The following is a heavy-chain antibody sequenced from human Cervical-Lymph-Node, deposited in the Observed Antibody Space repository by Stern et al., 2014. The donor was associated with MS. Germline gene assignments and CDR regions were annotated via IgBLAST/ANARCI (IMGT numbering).Heavy chain of an antibody. CDR2: ISANGNVA. V-gene: IGHV3-23*04. D-gene: IGHD2/OR15-2a*01. Sequence: EVQLVESGGGLAPPGGSLRLSCAASGFNFKIYAMSWVRQAPGQGLEWVSCISANGNVANDADTVKGRFTISRDNSKNTIHLQLKSLRVEDTAVYYCAREAQNYYGMDVWGQGTTVTVSS. CDR3: AREAQNYYGMDV. J-gene: IGHJ6*02. CDR1: GFNFKIYA.